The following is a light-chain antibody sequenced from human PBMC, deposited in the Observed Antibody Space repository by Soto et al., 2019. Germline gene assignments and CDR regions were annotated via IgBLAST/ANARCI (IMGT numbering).Light chain of an antibody. Sequence: EVVLTQSPATLSLSPGKKATLSCRASQDINTYLGWYQQKPGQPPRLLIYDASNRASGIPARFSGGGSGTDFTLTIDTLEPEDFAIYYCQHRYNWPLTFGAGTKVEIK. V-gene: IGKV3-11*01. CDR1: QDINTY. CDR3: QHRYNWPLT. J-gene: IGKJ4*01. CDR2: DAS.